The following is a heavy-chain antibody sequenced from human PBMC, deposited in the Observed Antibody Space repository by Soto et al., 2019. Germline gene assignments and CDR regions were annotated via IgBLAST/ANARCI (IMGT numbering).Heavy chain of an antibody. CDR2: IYYRGNT. J-gene: IGHJ4*02. CDR1: GGPISTSSYY. V-gene: IGHV4-39*02. Sequence: SETLSLTCTVSGGPISTSSYYWGWIRQPPGKGLEWIGSIYYRGNTYYNPSLKSRVTISVDTSKNQFSLKLSSVTAADTAVYYCAREGGGYCSGGSCQVDYWGQGTLVTVS. D-gene: IGHD2-15*01. CDR3: AREGGGYCSGGSCQVDY.